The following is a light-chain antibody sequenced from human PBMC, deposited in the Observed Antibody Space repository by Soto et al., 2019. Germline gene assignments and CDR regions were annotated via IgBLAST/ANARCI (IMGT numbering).Light chain of an antibody. J-gene: IGKJ5*01. CDR3: QQYYSTPPT. CDR2: GAT. Sequence: DIVMTQSPDFLGVSLGERATINCKSSQSLLYSSTNKNYLVWYQQKPGQPPKVLIHGATTRESGVPDRFSGSGSGTDFTLTISSLHPEDVALYYCQQYYSTPPTFGQGTRLEIK. CDR1: QSLLYSSTNKNY. V-gene: IGKV4-1*01.